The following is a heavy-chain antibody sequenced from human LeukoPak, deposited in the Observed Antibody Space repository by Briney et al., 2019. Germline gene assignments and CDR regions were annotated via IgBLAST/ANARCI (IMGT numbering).Heavy chain of an antibody. CDR1: GGSFSGYY. CDR2: INHSGST. CDR3: ARDGSVRRGYSYGYWFDP. D-gene: IGHD5-18*01. Sequence: PSETLSLTCAVYGGSFSGYYWSWSRQPPGKGLEWIGEINHSGSTNYNPPLKSRVTISLDTSNNQFSLKLSSVTAADTAVYYCARDGSVRRGYSYGYWFDPWGQGTLVTVSS. V-gene: IGHV4-34*01. J-gene: IGHJ5*02.